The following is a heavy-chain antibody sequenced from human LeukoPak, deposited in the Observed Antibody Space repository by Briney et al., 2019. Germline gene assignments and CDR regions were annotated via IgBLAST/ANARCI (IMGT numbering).Heavy chain of an antibody. CDR3: AKASLAWGIAVAEYYFDY. V-gene: IGHV3-23*01. CDR2: ISGSGGST. D-gene: IGHD6-19*01. J-gene: IGHJ4*02. CDR1: GFTFSSYA. Sequence: GGSLRLSCAASGFTFSSYAMSWVRQAPGKGLEWVSAISGSGGSTYYADSVKGRFTISRDNSKNTLYLQMNSLRAEDTALYYCAKASLAWGIAVAEYYFDYWGQGTLVTVSS.